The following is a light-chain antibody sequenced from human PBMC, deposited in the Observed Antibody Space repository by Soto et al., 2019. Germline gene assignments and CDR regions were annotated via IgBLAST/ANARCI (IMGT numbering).Light chain of an antibody. CDR1: QSVGTNY. Sequence: EIVLTQSPGTLSLSPGERVTLSCRASQSVGTNYLAWYQQKPGQAPRLVIYGTSNRATGTPDRFSGSGSGTDFTLTISRLEPEDFAVYYCQQYGTSPRMFGQGTKVYIK. CDR3: QQYGTSPRM. CDR2: GTS. J-gene: IGKJ1*01. V-gene: IGKV3-20*01.